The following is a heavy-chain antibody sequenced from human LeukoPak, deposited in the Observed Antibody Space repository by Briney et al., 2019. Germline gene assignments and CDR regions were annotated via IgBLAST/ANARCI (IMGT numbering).Heavy chain of an antibody. D-gene: IGHD6-13*01. CDR1: GGSISSSSYY. Sequence: SETLSLTCTVSGGSISSSSYYWGWIRQPPGKGLEWIGSIYYSGSTYYNPSLKSRVTISVDTSKNQFSLKLSSVTAADTAVYYCARDWRPGIAAAGTSNWFDPWGQGTLVTVSS. J-gene: IGHJ5*02. CDR2: IYYSGST. V-gene: IGHV4-39*07. CDR3: ARDWRPGIAAAGTSNWFDP.